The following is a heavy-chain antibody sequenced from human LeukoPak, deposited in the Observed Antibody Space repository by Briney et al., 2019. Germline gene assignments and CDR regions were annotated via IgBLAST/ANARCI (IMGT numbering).Heavy chain of an antibody. Sequence: GGSLRLSCAASGFTVSSNYMSWVRQAPGKGLEWVSVIYRGGSIYYSDSVKGRFTISRDNSKNMLYLQMSSLRPEDTAVYYCARGSAYSHWGQGTLVTVSS. V-gene: IGHV3-66*02. CDR2: IYRGGSI. J-gene: IGHJ4*02. D-gene: IGHD3-22*01. CDR1: GFTVSSNY. CDR3: ARGSAYSH.